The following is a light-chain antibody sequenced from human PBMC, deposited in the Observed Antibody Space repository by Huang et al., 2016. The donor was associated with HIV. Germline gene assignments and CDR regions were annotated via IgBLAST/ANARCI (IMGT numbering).Light chain of an antibody. V-gene: IGKV3-11*01. J-gene: IGKJ4*01. Sequence: EVVLTQSPPTLSLFPGETATLSCRASQTIGTYVALYQQRPGQGPRLLIYDGSNRAAGVPARISGAGSGTTFTLSISGLESEDFGVYYCQQRRSWPLTFGGGTKVEV. CDR1: QTIGTY. CDR3: QQRRSWPLT. CDR2: DGS.